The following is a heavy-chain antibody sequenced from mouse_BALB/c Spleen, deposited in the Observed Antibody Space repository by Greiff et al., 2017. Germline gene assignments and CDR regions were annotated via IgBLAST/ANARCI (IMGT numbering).Heavy chain of an antibody. Sequence: VQLQQSGAELVRPGTSVKVSCKASGYAFTNYLIEWVKQRPGQGLEWIGVINPGSGGTNYNEKFKGKATLTADKSSSTAYMQLSSLTSDDSAVYFCARETMITTRAWFAYWGQGTLVTVSA. D-gene: IGHD2-4*01. V-gene: IGHV1-54*01. CDR3: ARETMITTRAWFAY. J-gene: IGHJ3*01. CDR1: GYAFTNYL. CDR2: INPGSGGT.